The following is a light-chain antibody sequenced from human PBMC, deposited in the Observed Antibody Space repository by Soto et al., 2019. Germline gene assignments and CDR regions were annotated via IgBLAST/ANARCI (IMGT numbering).Light chain of an antibody. J-gene: IGKJ1*01. Sequence: IVLTQSTGTLSLSPGERATLFCRASQSVTSNYFAWYQQKPGQAPRLLIYGISDRATGIPDRFSGSGSGTDFTLTISRLEPEDFAVYYCEQYGSSPRTFAQGTKVAIK. CDR2: GIS. CDR3: EQYGSSPRT. CDR1: QSVTSNY. V-gene: IGKV3-20*01.